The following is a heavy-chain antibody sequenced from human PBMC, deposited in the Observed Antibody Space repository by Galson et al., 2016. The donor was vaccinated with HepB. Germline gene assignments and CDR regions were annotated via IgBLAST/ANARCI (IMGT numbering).Heavy chain of an antibody. Sequence: SLRLSCAASGFSFTSSAMSWVRQAPGKGLEWVSAISASGGSTYYPDSVKGRFTVSRDNSKNTLFLQMNSLRAEDTAVYYCAKATLVATITEFDYWGQGTLVTVSS. CDR1: GFSFTSSA. V-gene: IGHV3-23*01. CDR3: AKATLVATITEFDY. J-gene: IGHJ4*02. D-gene: IGHD5-12*01. CDR2: ISASGGST.